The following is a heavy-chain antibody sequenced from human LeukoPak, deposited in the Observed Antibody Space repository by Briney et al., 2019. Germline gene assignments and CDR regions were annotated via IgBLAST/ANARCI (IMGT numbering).Heavy chain of an antibody. Sequence: ASVKVSCKASGYTFTGYYMHWVRQAPGQGLEWMGWINPNSGGTNYAQKFQGRVTMTRDTSISTAYMELSRLRSDDTAVYYCARGPGTYYYYMDVWGQGTLVTVFS. CDR3: ARGPGTYYYYMDV. V-gene: IGHV1-2*02. CDR1: GYTFTGYY. D-gene: IGHD1-1*01. J-gene: IGHJ6*03. CDR2: INPNSGGT.